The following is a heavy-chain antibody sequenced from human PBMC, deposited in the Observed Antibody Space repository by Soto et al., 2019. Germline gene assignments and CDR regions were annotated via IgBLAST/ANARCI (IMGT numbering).Heavy chain of an antibody. D-gene: IGHD2-8*02. V-gene: IGHV4-34*01. CDR1: GGSFSGYY. Sequence: SETLSLTCAVYGGSFSGYYWTWTRQPPGTGLEWIGEINHSGGTNYNPSLKSRVTISVDTSKNQFSLKLTSVTAADTAVYYCARDKITGLFDYWGQGTLVTSPQ. J-gene: IGHJ4*02. CDR2: INHSGGT. CDR3: ARDKITGLFDY.